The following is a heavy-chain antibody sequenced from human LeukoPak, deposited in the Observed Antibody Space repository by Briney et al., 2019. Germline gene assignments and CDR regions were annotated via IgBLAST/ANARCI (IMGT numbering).Heavy chain of an antibody. CDR1: GYTFTGYY. CDR3: ARDKLAAGTDY. CDR2: ISAYNGNT. V-gene: IGHV1-18*04. Sequence: ASVKVSCKASGYTFTGYYMHWVRQAPGQGLEWMGWISAYNGNTNYAQKLQGRVTMTTDTSTSTAYMELRSLRSDDTAVYYCARDKLAAGTDYWGQGTLVTVSS. J-gene: IGHJ4*02. D-gene: IGHD6-13*01.